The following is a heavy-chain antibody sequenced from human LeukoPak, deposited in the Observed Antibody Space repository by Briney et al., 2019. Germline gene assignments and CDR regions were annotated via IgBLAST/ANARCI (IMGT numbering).Heavy chain of an antibody. D-gene: IGHD3-3*01. J-gene: IGHJ5*02. CDR1: GFTFSSYG. V-gene: IGHV3-33*01. CDR3: ARGIGSQLRSGWFDP. CDR2: IWYDGSNK. Sequence: GRSLRLSCAASGFTFSSYGMHWVRQAPGKGLEWVAVIWYDGSNKYYADSVEGRFTISRDNSKNTLYLQMNSLRAEDTAVYYCARGIGSQLRSGWFDPWGQGTLVTVSS.